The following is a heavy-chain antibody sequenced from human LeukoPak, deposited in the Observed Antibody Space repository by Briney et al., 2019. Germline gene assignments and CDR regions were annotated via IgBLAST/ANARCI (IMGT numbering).Heavy chain of an antibody. CDR1: GGSISSSSYY. Sequence: SETLSLTCTVSGGSISSSSYYWGWIRQPPGKGLECIGSIYYNGRTFYNPSLKSRVTISVDTSKNQFSLKLSSVTAADTAVYYCARVDSSNWYDSRGYFDQWGQGTLVTVSS. D-gene: IGHD6-13*01. J-gene: IGHJ4*02. CDR2: IYYNGRT. V-gene: IGHV4-39*07. CDR3: ARVDSSNWYDSRGYFDQ.